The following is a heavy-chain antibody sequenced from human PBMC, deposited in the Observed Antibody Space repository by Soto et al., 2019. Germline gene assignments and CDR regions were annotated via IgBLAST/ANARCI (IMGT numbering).Heavy chain of an antibody. D-gene: IGHD1-7*01. J-gene: IGHJ6*02. Sequence: GGSLRLSCAASGFTFSSYGMHWVRQAPGKGLEWVAVIWYDGSNKYYADSVKGRFTISRDNSKNTLYLQMNSLRAEDTAVYYCARDLLAGSSAAPISRLSSWNLYYYYYGMDVWGQGTTVTVSS. CDR3: ARDLLAGSSAAPISRLSSWNLYYYYYGMDV. CDR2: IWYDGSNK. V-gene: IGHV3-33*01. CDR1: GFTFSSYG.